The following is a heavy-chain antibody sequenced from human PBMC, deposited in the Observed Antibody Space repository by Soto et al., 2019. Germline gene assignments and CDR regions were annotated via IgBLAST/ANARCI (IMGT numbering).Heavy chain of an antibody. D-gene: IGHD3-3*01. CDR2: ISGSGGST. J-gene: IGHJ4*02. Sequence: PWGSLRLSCAASGFTFSSYAMSWVRQAPGKGLEWVSAISGSGGSTYYADSVKGRFTISRDNSKNTLYLQMNSLRAEDTAVYYCASSTYYDFWSGTQGFDYWGQGTLVTVSS. V-gene: IGHV3-23*01. CDR1: GFTFSSYA. CDR3: ASSTYYDFWSGTQGFDY.